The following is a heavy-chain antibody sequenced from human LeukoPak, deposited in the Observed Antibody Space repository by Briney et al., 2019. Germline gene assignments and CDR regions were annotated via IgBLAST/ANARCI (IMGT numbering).Heavy chain of an antibody. V-gene: IGHV3-49*03. CDR1: GFSFGHYA. D-gene: IGHD2-2*01. J-gene: IGHJ4*02. Sequence: GRSLRLSCTASGFSFGHYAMSWFRQAPGKGLEWVGFIRSEAYGGTTEYAASVKGRFTISRDDSKSIAYLQMNRLKTEDTAMYYCARGNDCTSTSCYADYWGQGTLVTVSS. CDR2: IRSEAYGGTT. CDR3: ARGNDCTSTSCYADY.